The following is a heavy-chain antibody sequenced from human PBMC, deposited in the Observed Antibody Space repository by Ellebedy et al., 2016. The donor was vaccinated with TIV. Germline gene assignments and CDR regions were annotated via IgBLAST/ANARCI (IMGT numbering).Heavy chain of an antibody. J-gene: IGHJ4*02. CDR2: IISTGSDK. CDR3: ARDSYGSGSYSSD. Sequence: GESLKISCVASGFTFSNYNMNWVRQSPGKGLEWVSSIISTGSDKYYADSVKGRFTISRDNSKNSLYLRMNSLRAEDTAVYYCARDSYGSGSYSSDWGQGTLVTVSS. D-gene: IGHD3-10*01. CDR1: GFTFSNYN. V-gene: IGHV3-21*01.